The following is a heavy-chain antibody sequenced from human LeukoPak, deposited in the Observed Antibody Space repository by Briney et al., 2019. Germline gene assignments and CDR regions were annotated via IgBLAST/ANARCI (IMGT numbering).Heavy chain of an antibody. CDR3: VAEEYGTGSYYKSAF. Sequence: SETLSLTCTVSSGSLGSDALYWGWVRQPPGEGLEWIGSVPFTMYYSATPYYNPPLASRVTVSTDRSKTLCSLKLTSVTAADTAVYYCVAEEYGTGSYYKSAFWGKGALVTVSS. CDR1: SGSLGSDALY. D-gene: IGHD3-10*01. V-gene: IGHV4-39*01. CDR2: VPFTMYYSATP. J-gene: IGHJ4*02.